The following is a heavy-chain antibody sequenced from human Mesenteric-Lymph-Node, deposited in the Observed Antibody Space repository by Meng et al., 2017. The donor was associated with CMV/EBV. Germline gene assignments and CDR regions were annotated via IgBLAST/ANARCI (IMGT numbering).Heavy chain of an antibody. V-gene: IGHV2-5*01. CDR2: IFWNDDN. J-gene: IGHJ4*02. Sequence: SGPTLVKPTQTLTLTCTFSGLSGSTSAVGLAWIRQPPRKALQWLGVIFWNDDNLYSPSLRNRLAITRDMSKDQVVLRMANMDPVDTGTYYCAHVIRGYTYGYNFDYWGQGTLVTVSS. D-gene: IGHD5-18*01. CDR3: AHVIRGYTYGYNFDY. CDR1: GLSGSTSAVG.